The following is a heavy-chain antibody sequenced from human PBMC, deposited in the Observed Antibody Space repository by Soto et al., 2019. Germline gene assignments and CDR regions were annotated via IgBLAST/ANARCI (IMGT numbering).Heavy chain of an antibody. V-gene: IGHV3-30-3*01. CDR2: ISYDGSNK. Sequence: QVQLVESGGGVVQPGRSLRLSCAASGFTFSSYAMHWVRQAPGKGLEWVAVISYDGSNKYYADSVKGRFTISRDNSKNTLYLQMNSLRAEDTAVYYCAREPIAVAGGTGIGFDYWGQGTLVTVSS. J-gene: IGHJ4*02. CDR3: AREPIAVAGGTGIGFDY. CDR1: GFTFSSYA. D-gene: IGHD6-19*01.